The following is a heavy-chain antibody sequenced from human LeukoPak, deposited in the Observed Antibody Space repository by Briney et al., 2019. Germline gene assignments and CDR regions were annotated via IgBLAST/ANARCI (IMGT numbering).Heavy chain of an antibody. D-gene: IGHD6-6*01. V-gene: IGHV1-24*01. Sequence: ASVKVSCKVSGYSLSELSINWVRQAPGEGLEWMGGFDPEDGETINVQRFQGRVTMTGDTATDTSYMELRSLTFDDTAVYYCSTDLDSSSFADHWGQGTLVAVSS. CDR1: GYSLSELS. CDR3: STDLDSSSFADH. J-gene: IGHJ4*02. CDR2: FDPEDGET.